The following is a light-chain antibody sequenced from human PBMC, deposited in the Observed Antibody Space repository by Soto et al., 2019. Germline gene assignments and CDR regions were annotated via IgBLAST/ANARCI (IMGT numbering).Light chain of an antibody. Sequence: EIVLTQSTGTLSLSPGERATLSCRASQSVSINLAWFQQKPGQAPRLLIYGASTRATGIPARFSGRGSGTEFTLTISSLQSEDFAVYYCQQCKDWPLTFGGGTKVDIK. J-gene: IGKJ4*01. CDR3: QQCKDWPLT. V-gene: IGKV3-15*01. CDR1: QSVSIN. CDR2: GAS.